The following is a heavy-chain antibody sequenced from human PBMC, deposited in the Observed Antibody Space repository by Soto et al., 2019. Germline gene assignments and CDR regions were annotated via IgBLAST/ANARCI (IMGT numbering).Heavy chain of an antibody. CDR2: INHSGST. CDR3: ARVSYDFWSGYYHAHFDY. D-gene: IGHD3-3*01. J-gene: IGHJ4*01. Sequence: PSETLSLTCAVRGGSFSGSYWSWIRKPPGKGLEWIGEINHSGSTYYNPSLKSRVTISVDTSKNQFSLKLSSVTAADTAVYYCARVSYDFWSGYYHAHFDYWGQGTLVTVSS. V-gene: IGHV4-34*09. CDR1: GGSFSGSY.